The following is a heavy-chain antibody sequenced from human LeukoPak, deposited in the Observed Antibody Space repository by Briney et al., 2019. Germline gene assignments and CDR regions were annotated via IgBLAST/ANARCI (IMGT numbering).Heavy chain of an antibody. D-gene: IGHD6-13*01. CDR3: ARAASSRRRYSSSWYRYYFDY. V-gene: IGHV4-34*01. Sequence: SETLSLTCAVYGGSFSGYYWSWIRQPPGKGLEWIGEINHSGSTNYNPSLKSRVTISVDTSKNQFSLKLSSVTAADTAVYYCARAASSRRRYSSSWYRYYFDYGGQGTLVTVSA. CDR1: GGSFSGYY. J-gene: IGHJ4*02. CDR2: INHSGST.